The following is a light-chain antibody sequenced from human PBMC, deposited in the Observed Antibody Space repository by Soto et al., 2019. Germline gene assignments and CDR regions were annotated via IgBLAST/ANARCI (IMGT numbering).Light chain of an antibody. CDR3: QQYNSWPGT. V-gene: IGKV1-5*01. Sequence: DIQMTQSPSTLSGSVGDRVTITCRASQTISSWLAWYQQKPGQAPKLLIYAASTRQSGVPARFSGSGSGTEFTLTISSLQSEDFAAYYCQQYNSWPGTFGQGTKVDIK. J-gene: IGKJ1*01. CDR2: AAS. CDR1: QTISSW.